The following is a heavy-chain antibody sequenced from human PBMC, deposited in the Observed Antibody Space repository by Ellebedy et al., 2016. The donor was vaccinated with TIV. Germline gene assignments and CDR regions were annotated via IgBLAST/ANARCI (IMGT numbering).Heavy chain of an antibody. Sequence: GGSLRLXXAAAGFSFSYYGMHWVRQAPGKGLEWVALIWYDGSKKYYADSVKGRFTVSRDNSKNTFYLQMNSLRVDDTAVYYCARVSGSFDYVGEFDYWGQGTLVSVSS. CDR3: ARVSGSFDYVGEFDY. J-gene: IGHJ4*02. D-gene: IGHD3-16*01. V-gene: IGHV3-33*01. CDR2: IWYDGSKK. CDR1: GFSFSYYG.